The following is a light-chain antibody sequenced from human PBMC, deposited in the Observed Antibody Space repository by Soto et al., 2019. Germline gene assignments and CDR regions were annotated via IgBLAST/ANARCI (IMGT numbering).Light chain of an antibody. Sequence: EIMMTQSPATLSVSTGERATLSCRASQSVSRKLVWYQQKPGQAPRLLMYGASTRATGIPARFSGSGSGTEFTLTISSLQSEDFAVYYCQQYNNWTPWTFGQGTKVDIK. J-gene: IGKJ1*01. V-gene: IGKV3-15*01. CDR1: QSVSRK. CDR3: QQYNNWTPWT. CDR2: GAS.